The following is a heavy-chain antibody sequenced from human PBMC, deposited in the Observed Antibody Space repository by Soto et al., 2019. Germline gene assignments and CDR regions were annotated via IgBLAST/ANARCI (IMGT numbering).Heavy chain of an antibody. CDR3: ATPGKLNSGYNPYDY. D-gene: IGHD3-22*01. V-gene: IGHV3-23*01. J-gene: IGHJ4*02. CDR1: GFTFSAYA. Sequence: GGSLRLSCAASGFTFSAYAMSWVRQAPGEGLEWVSAIGSSGGSTNYADSVKGRFTISRDNSKDTLYLQMSSLGAEDTAVYYCATPGKLNSGYNPYDYWGQGTLVTVSS. CDR2: IGSSGGST.